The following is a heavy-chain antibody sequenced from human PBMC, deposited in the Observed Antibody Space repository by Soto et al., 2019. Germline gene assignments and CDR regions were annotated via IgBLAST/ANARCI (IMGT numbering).Heavy chain of an antibody. D-gene: IGHD3-9*01. CDR3: AGGPHFDWLFANNYYGMDV. V-gene: IGHV3-23*01. CDR2: IRGSGSST. J-gene: IGHJ6*02. Sequence: GGSLRLSCAASGFTFSSYAMNWVRQAPGKGLEWVSVIRGSGSSTYYADSVKGRFTISRDNSKNTLYLQMNSLRAEDTAVYYCAGGPHFDWLFANNYYGMDVWGQGPTVTVS. CDR1: GFTFSSYA.